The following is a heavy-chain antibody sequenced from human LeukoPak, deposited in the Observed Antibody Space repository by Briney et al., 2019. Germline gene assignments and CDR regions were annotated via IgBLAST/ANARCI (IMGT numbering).Heavy chain of an antibody. Sequence: ASVKVSCKASGYTFISYGISWVRQAPGQGLEWMGWISTYNGKTNYAQKLQGRVTMTTDTSTSTAYMELRSLRSDDTAVYYCARAGYDLLTLAPDPANDYWGQGTLVTVSS. J-gene: IGHJ4*02. D-gene: IGHD3-9*01. CDR2: ISTYNGKT. V-gene: IGHV1-18*01. CDR1: GYTFISYG. CDR3: ARAGYDLLTLAPDPANDY.